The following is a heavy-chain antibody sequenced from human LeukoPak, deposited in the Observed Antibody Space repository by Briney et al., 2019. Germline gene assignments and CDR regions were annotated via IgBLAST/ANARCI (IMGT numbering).Heavy chain of an antibody. CDR3: AKSGTGSGTYTHLDV. CDR1: GFTFSSSA. J-gene: IGHJ6*04. CDR2: ISGSGGST. V-gene: IGHV3-23*01. Sequence: GGSLRLSCAASGFTFSSSAMTWVRQAPGKGLEWVSGISGSGGSTCYAASVKGRFTISRDNSRNTLFLHMSSLRAEDTARYYCAKSGTGSGTYTHLDVWGKGTTVTVSS. D-gene: IGHD1-26*01.